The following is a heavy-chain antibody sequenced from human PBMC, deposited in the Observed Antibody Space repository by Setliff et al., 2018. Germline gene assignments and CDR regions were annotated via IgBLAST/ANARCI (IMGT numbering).Heavy chain of an antibody. CDR3: ARGVVNWAAFNI. V-gene: IGHV1-69*11. D-gene: IGHD3-16*01. J-gene: IGHJ3*02. CDR2: IIPVLDTT. CDR1: GGSFSSYA. Sequence: GASVKVSCKVSGGSFSSYAISWVRQVPGQGPEWLGRIIPVLDTTDYSPKFQDRLTITADEPSRTVNMELHSLRSEDTALYYCARGVVNWAAFNIWGQGTMVTVSS.